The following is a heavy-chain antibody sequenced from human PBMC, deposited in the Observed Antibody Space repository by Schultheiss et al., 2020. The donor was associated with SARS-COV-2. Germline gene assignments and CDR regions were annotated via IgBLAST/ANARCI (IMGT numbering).Heavy chain of an antibody. CDR2: INPNSGGT. V-gene: IGHV1-2*02. CDR3: ARDPAYYGMDV. Sequence: ASVKVSCKTSGYTFTGNFLHWVRQAPGQGLEWMGWINPNSGGTKYAQKLQGRVTMTTDTSTSTAYMELRSLRSDDTAVYYCARDPAYYGMDVWGQGTTVTVSS. J-gene: IGHJ6*02. CDR1: GYTFTGNF.